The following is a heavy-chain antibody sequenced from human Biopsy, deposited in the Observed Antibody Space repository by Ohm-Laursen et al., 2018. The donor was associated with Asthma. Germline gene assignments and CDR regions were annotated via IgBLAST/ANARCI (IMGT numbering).Heavy chain of an antibody. D-gene: IGHD3-3*01. CDR1: GFTFSSYG. CDR3: ASQSSGPDFWSGYYYFDY. CDR2: ISYDGSNK. Sequence: SLRLSCSASGFTFSSYGIHWVRQAPGKGLEWVAVISYDGSNKYYADSVKGRFTISRDNSKNTLYLQMNSLRAEDTAVYYCASQSSGPDFWSGYYYFDYWGQGTLVTVSS. V-gene: IGHV3-30*03. J-gene: IGHJ4*02.